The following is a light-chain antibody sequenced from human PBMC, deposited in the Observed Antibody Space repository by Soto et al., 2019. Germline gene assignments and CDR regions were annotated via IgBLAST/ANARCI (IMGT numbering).Light chain of an antibody. J-gene: IGLJ1*01. CDR1: SSDVGGHKY. V-gene: IGLV2-11*01. Sequence: LTQPRSVSGSPGQSVTISCTGTSSDVGGHKYVSWYQQHPGKAPKLMIYDVSERPSGVPDRFSGSKSGNTASLTISGLQAEDEADYYCCSYAGSYTFVFGTGTKVTVL. CDR2: DVS. CDR3: CSYAGSYTFV.